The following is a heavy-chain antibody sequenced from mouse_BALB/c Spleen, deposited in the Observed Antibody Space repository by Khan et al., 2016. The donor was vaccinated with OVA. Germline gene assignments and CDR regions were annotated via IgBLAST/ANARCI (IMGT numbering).Heavy chain of an antibody. J-gene: IGHJ2*01. CDR1: AYSITSGYG. CDR2: IRYSGST. D-gene: IGHD1-2*01. CDR3: ARTARIKY. V-gene: IGHV3-2*02. Sequence: EVQLQESGPGLVKPSQSLSLTCTVTAYSITSGYGWNWIRQFPGNKLDWMGYIRYSGSTNYNPTLKSRISITRDTTKNQFFLQLNSVTTEDTATYYFARTARIKYWGQGTTLTVSS.